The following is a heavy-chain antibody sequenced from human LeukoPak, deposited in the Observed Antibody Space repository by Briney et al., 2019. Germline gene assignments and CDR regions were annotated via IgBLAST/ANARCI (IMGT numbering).Heavy chain of an antibody. Sequence: GGSLRLSCAASGFTFSSYAMSWVRQAPGKGLECVSSISGRDGSTYYADSVKGRFTISRDNSKNTLYLQMNSLRAGDTAIYYCAKAGNIRFDYWGQGTLVTVSS. V-gene: IGHV3-23*01. CDR3: AKAGNIRFDY. D-gene: IGHD2/OR15-2a*01. CDR1: GFTFSSYA. CDR2: ISGRDGST. J-gene: IGHJ4*02.